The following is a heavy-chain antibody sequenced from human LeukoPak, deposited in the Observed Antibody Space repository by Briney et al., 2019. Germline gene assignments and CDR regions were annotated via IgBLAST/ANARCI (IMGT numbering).Heavy chain of an antibody. Sequence: SETLSLTCTVSGYSISSGYYWGWIRQPPGKGLEWIGSIYHSGSTYYNPSLKSRVTISVDTSKNQFSLKLSSVTAADTAVYYCARAWRASLDYWGQGTLVTVSS. CDR2: IYHSGST. CDR1: GYSISSGYY. CDR3: ARAWRASLDY. V-gene: IGHV4-38-2*02. J-gene: IGHJ4*02.